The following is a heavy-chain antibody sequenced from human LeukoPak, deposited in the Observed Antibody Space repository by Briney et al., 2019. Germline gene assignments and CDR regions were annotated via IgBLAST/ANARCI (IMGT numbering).Heavy chain of an antibody. CDR2: ISYDGSNK. V-gene: IGHV3-30*18. CDR1: GFTFSSYG. J-gene: IGHJ6*02. D-gene: IGHD6-19*01. CDR3: AKDDPGIAVAGSDYYYYYGMDV. Sequence: PGGSLRLSCAASGFTFSSYGMHWVRQAPGKGLEWVAVISYDGSNKYYADSVKGRFTISRDNSKNTLYLQMNSLRAEDTAVYYCAKDDPGIAVAGSDYYYYYGMDVWGQGTTVTVSS.